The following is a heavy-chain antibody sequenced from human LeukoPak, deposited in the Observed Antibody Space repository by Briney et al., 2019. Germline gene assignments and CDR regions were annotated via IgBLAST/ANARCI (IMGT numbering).Heavy chain of an antibody. D-gene: IGHD3-16*02. CDR1: GYTFTGYY. Sequence: WASVKVSCKASGYTFTGYYMHWVRQAPGQGPEWMGWINPNSGGTNYAQKFQGRVTMTRDTSISTAYMELSRLRSDDTAVYYCARDSRYYDYVWGSYRPHYFDYWGQGTLVTVSS. J-gene: IGHJ4*02. V-gene: IGHV1-2*02. CDR3: ARDSRYYDYVWGSYRPHYFDY. CDR2: INPNSGGT.